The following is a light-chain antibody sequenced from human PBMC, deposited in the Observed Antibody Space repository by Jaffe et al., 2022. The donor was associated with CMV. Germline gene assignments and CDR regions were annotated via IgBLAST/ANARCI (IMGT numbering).Light chain of an antibody. CDR3: QHYNEYPVT. CDR2: KAS. Sequence: DIQMTQSPSTLSASVGDRVTITCRASQSISSWLAWYQQKPGKAPKLLIYKASSLESGVPSGFSGSGSGTEFTLTISSLQPDDFATYYCQHYNEYPVTFGQGTKLEIK. CDR1: QSISSW. J-gene: IGKJ2*01. V-gene: IGKV1-5*03.